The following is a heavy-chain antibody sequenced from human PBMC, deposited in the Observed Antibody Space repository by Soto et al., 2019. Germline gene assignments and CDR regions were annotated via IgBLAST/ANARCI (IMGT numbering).Heavy chain of an antibody. D-gene: IGHD5-12*01. Sequence: QITLKESGPTLVKPTQTLTLTCTFSGFSLSTSGVGVGWIRQPPGKALEWLALIYWDDNKRYSPSLKSRLTITKDTSKNQVVLTMTNMDPVDTATYYGAHRDIVTTPRAFDYWGQGTLVTVSS. CDR2: IYWDDNK. CDR3: AHRDIVTTPRAFDY. V-gene: IGHV2-5*02. CDR1: GFSLSTSGVG. J-gene: IGHJ4*02.